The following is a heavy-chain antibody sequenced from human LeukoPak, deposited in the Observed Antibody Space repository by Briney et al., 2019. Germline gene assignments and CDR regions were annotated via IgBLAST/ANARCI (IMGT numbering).Heavy chain of an antibody. V-gene: IGHV1-69*04. CDR2: IIPILGIT. CDR1: GGTFSSYT. J-gene: IGHJ5*02. CDR3: ARDHGYCSSTSCYPNWFDL. Sequence: ASVKVSCKASGGTFSSYTISWVRQAPGKGLEWMGRIIPILGITNYAQKFQGRVRITAYKSTSTDYMELSRLRADDTAVYFCARDHGYCSSTSCYPNWFDLWGQGTLVTVSS. D-gene: IGHD2-2*03.